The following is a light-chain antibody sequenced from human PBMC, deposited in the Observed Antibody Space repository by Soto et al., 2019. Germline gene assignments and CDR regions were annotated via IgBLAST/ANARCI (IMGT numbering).Light chain of an antibody. CDR3: SAFTGTTYV. V-gene: IGLV2-14*01. CDR2: DVS. Sequence: QSVLTQPASVSGSPGQSITISCTGTSSDVGGYSYVSWFQQRPGNAPKPMIYDVSNRPSGVSNRFSGSKSGNTASLTISGLQAEDEADYYCSAFTGTTYVFGTGTKVTVL. J-gene: IGLJ1*01. CDR1: SSDVGGYSY.